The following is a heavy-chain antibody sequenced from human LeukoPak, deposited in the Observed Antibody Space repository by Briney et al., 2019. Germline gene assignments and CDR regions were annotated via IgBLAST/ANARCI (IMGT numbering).Heavy chain of an antibody. CDR2: IYYSGNT. Sequence: SETLSLTCTVSGGPITDSSYHWGWIRQPPGKGLEWIATIYYSGNTYYNPSLESRVTISVDTSKNQFSLKLKFVTAADTAVYYCARHGNWFDPWGQGTLVTVSS. CDR3: ARHGNWFDP. J-gene: IGHJ5*02. CDR1: GGPITDSSYH. D-gene: IGHD1-26*01. V-gene: IGHV4-39*01.